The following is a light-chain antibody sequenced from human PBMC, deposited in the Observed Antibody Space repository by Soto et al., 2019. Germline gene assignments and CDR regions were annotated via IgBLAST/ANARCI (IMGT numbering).Light chain of an antibody. CDR1: SSNIGSNA. V-gene: IGLV1-44*01. Sequence: QAVLTQPPSASGTPGQRVTISCSGSSSNIGSNAVNWYQQLPGTAPKLFIYSDNQRPSGVPDRVSGSKSATSASLAISGLQSDDEADYFCSVWDDSLNGPVFGGGTKL. CDR2: SDN. J-gene: IGLJ3*02. CDR3: SVWDDSLNGPV.